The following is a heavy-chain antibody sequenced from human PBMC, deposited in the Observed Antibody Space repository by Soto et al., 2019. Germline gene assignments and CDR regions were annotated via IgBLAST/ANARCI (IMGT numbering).Heavy chain of an antibody. CDR1: GGSISSGGYY. CDR2: IYYSGST. Sequence: QVQLQESGPGLVKPSQTLSLTCTVSGGSISSGGYYWSWIRQHPGKGLEWIGYIYYSGSTYYNPSLKSRVTISLDTSKNQFTLKLSSVTAADTAVYYCARSGYSYGPNPLLYWGQGTLVTVSS. J-gene: IGHJ4*02. CDR3: ARSGYSYGPNPLLY. D-gene: IGHD5-18*01. V-gene: IGHV4-31*03.